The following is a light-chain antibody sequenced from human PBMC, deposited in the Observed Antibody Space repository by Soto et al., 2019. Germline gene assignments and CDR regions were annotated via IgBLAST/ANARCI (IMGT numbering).Light chain of an antibody. CDR3: SSYAGSNNVV. J-gene: IGLJ2*01. V-gene: IGLV2-8*01. CDR2: EVS. CDR1: SSDVGGYNY. Sequence: QSALTQPPSAYVSPGQSVTISCTGTSSDVGGYNYVSWYQQHPGKAPKLMIYEVSKRPSGVPDRFSGSKSGNTASLTVSGLQAEEEADYYCSSYAGSNNVVFGGGTKVTVL.